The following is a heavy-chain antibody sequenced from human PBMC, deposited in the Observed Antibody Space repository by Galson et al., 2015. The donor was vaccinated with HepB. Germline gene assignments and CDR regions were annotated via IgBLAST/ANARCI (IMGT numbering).Heavy chain of an antibody. J-gene: IGHJ4*02. CDR2: IYYSGST. Sequence: ETLSLTCSVSDGSVSSIGYYWSWIRQPPGKGLEWIGYIYYSGSTNYNPSLKIRVTISVDTSKNQFSLKLSSVTAADTAVYYCARCPYGRIFDYWGQGTLVTVSS. CDR3: ARCPYGRIFDY. D-gene: IGHD4-17*01. V-gene: IGHV4-61*08. CDR1: DGSVSSIGYY.